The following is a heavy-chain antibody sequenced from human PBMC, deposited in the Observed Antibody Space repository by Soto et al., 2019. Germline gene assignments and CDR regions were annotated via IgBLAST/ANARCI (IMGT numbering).Heavy chain of an antibody. CDR3: ARRGRYFDWFPDY. CDR2: IDPSDSYT. Sequence: PGESLKISCKGSGYSFTSYWISWVRQMPGKGLEWMGRIDPSDSYTNYSPSFQGHVTISADKSISTAYLQWSSLKASDTAMYYCARRGRYFDWFPDYLGQGTLVTVSS. V-gene: IGHV5-10-1*01. J-gene: IGHJ4*02. CDR1: GYSFTSYW. D-gene: IGHD3-9*01.